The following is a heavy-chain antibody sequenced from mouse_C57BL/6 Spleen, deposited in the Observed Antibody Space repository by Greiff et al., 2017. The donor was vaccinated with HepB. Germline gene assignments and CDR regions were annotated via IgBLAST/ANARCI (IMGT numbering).Heavy chain of an antibody. CDR1: GYTFTRSW. CDR3: ARDADYYGSSYDYYAMDY. V-gene: IGHV1-64*01. Sequence: QVQLQQPGAELVQPGASVTLSCKASGYTFTRSWMHWVPQRPGQGLEWLGMIHPNSGSTNYNEKFKSKATLTVDKSSSTAYMQLSSLTSEDSAVYYCARDADYYGSSYDYYAMDYWGQGTSVTVSS. D-gene: IGHD1-1*01. J-gene: IGHJ4*01. CDR2: IHPNSGST.